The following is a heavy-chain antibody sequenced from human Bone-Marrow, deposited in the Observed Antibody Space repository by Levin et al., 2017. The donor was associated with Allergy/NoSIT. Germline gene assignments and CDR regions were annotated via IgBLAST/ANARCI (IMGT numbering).Heavy chain of an antibody. CDR3: ANNHDYSKNYGMDV. D-gene: IGHD4-11*01. CDR1: GLTFRKYA. Sequence: ESLKISCAASGLTFRKYAMSWVRQAPGKGLEWVSGISDSGGSTNYADSVKGRFTISRDNSKNTLYLQMNSLRAEDTAVYYCANNHDYSKNYGMDVWGQGTTVTVSS. CDR2: ISDSGGST. J-gene: IGHJ6*02. V-gene: IGHV3-23*01.